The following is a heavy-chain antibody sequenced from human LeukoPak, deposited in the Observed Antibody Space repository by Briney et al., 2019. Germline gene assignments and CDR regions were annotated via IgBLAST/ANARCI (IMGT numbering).Heavy chain of an antibody. J-gene: IGHJ4*01. CDR3: GEVQTVNKFDY. CDR1: GFTFDDYA. D-gene: IGHD1-1*01. Sequence: GRSLRLSCAASGFTFDDYAMHWARQAPGKGLEWVSGISWNSGSIGYADSVKGRFTISRDNAKNSLYLQMNSLRAEGTALYYCGEVQTVNKFDYWGRGTLVTVSS. CDR2: ISWNSGSI. V-gene: IGHV3-9*01.